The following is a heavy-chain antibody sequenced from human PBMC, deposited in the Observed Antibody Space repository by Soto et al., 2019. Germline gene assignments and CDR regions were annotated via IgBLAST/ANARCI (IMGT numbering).Heavy chain of an antibody. D-gene: IGHD6-13*01. J-gene: IGHJ4*02. CDR3: AKDAGIAAVGLRWVRWDH. V-gene: IGHV3-23*01. CDR1: GFTFSSYA. Sequence: GGSLRLSCAASGFTFSSYAMTWVRQAPGKGLEWVSSISASGSSTNYADSVKGRFTISRDSSRNTLYLQMSSLRAEDTSLYFCAKDAGIAAVGLRWVRWDHWGQGTLVTVSS. CDR2: ISASGSST.